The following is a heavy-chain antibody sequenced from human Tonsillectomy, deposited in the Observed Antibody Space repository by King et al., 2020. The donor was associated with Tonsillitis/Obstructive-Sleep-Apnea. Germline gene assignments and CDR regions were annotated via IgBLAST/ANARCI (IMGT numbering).Heavy chain of an antibody. CDR3: GTNNGDFYYYMDV. D-gene: IGHD2-8*01. Sequence: VQLQQWGAGLLKPSETLSLTCALYGGPFRGYYWSWIRQPPGKGLEWIGEINHSGNTDYHPSLKIRVTISVDTSKNQFSLKLTSVTAADTAVYFCGTNNGDFYYYMDVWGKGTTVTVSS. J-gene: IGHJ6*03. V-gene: IGHV4-34*01. CDR2: INHSGNT. CDR1: GGPFRGYY.